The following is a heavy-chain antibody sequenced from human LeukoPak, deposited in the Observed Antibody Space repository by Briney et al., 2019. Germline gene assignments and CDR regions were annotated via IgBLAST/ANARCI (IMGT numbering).Heavy chain of an antibody. CDR1: GFSFISYQ. Sequence: PGGSLRLSCTGSGFSFISYQMNWVRQAPGKGLEWVSHISDDDTTIYYADSVKGRFTISRDDAKSSLYLEMKSLRAEDTAIYYCARGHGTSWFPFDSWGQGTLVTVSS. J-gene: IGHJ4*02. D-gene: IGHD6-13*01. V-gene: IGHV3-48*03. CDR2: ISDDDTTI. CDR3: ARGHGTSWFPFDS.